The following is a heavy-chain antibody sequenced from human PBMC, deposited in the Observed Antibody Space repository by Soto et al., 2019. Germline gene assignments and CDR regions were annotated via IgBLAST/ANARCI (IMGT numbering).Heavy chain of an antibody. D-gene: IGHD3-9*01. V-gene: IGHV4-31*03. CDR3: ARDPVLRYFDWSYGMDV. CDR1: GGSISSGGYY. Sequence: PSETLSLTCTVSGGSISSGGYYWSWIRQHPGKGLEWIGYIYYSGGTYYNPSLKSRVTISVDTSKNQFSLKLSSVTAADTAVYYCARDPVLRYFDWSYGMDVWGQGTTVTVS. J-gene: IGHJ6*02. CDR2: IYYSGGT.